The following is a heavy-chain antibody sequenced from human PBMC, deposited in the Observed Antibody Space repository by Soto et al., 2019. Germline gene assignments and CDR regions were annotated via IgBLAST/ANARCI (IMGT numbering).Heavy chain of an antibody. Sequence: SETLSLTCTVSGGSISSSSYYWGWIRQPPGKGLEWIGSIYYSGSTYYNPSLKSRVTISVDTSKNQFSLKLSSVTAADTAVYYCARQEAEENTDYYYYGMDVWGQGTTVTVSS. CDR2: IYYSGST. J-gene: IGHJ6*02. V-gene: IGHV4-39*01. D-gene: IGHD5-18*01. CDR3: ARQEAEENTDYYYYGMDV. CDR1: GGSISSSSYY.